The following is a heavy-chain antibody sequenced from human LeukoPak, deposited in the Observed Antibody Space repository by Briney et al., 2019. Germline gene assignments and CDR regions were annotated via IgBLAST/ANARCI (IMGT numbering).Heavy chain of an antibody. Sequence: GRSLRLSCAASGFTFSSYEMNWVRQAPGKGLEWVSYISGTGSTRYYADSVKGRFTISRDNAQNALYLQMNSLRAEDTAVYFCARDKNNRILMPRVDAFDFWGQGTMVTVSS. CDR1: GFTFSSYE. D-gene: IGHD1-14*01. V-gene: IGHV3-48*03. CDR3: ARDKNNRILMPRVDAFDF. CDR2: ISGTGSTR. J-gene: IGHJ3*01.